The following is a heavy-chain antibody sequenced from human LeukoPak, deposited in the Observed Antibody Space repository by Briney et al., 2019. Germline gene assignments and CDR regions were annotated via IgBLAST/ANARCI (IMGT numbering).Heavy chain of an antibody. V-gene: IGHV3-48*03. CDR2: ISSGAITM. Sequence: PGGSLRLSCAASGFMFRSFEMYWVRQAPGKGLEWIAYISSGAITMYYADSVKGRFTISRDDAKNSLFLQMNSLRAEDTAVYYCSLLAGPRNFNYGAEGPLVPVSS. CDR1: GFMFRSFE. D-gene: IGHD1-7*01. CDR3: SLLAGPRNFNY. J-gene: IGHJ4*02.